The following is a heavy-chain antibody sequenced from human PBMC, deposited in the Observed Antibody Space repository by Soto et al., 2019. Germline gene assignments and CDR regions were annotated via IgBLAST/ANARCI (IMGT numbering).Heavy chain of an antibody. D-gene: IGHD6-13*01. V-gene: IGHV4-31*03. Sequence: SETLSLSCTVSGGSISSGGYYWSWIRQHPGKGLEWIGYIYYSGSTYYNPSLKSRVTISVDTSKNQFSLKLSSVTAADTAVYYCARTGLAAAGHIWRQGTLVTVSS. J-gene: IGHJ4*02. CDR3: ARTGLAAAGHI. CDR1: GGSISSGGYY. CDR2: IYYSGST.